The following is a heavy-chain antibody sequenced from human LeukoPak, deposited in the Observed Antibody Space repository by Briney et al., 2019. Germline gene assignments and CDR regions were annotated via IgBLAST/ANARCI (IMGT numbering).Heavy chain of an antibody. D-gene: IGHD3-10*02. Sequence: PGGSLRLSCAASGFTFSSYEMNWVRQAPGKGLEWVSYISSSGSTIYYADSVKGRFTISRDNAKNSLYLQMNSLRADDTAGYYCAELGITMIGGVWGKGTTVTISS. CDR3: AELGITMIGGV. CDR1: GFTFSSYE. J-gene: IGHJ6*04. V-gene: IGHV3-48*03. CDR2: ISSSGSTI.